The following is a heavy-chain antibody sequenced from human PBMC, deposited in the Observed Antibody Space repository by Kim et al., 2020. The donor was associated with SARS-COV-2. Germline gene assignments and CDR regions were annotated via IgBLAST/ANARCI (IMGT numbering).Heavy chain of an antibody. D-gene: IGHD5-12*01. CDR3: STVLIYGYNRDW. V-gene: IGHV1-24*01. J-gene: IGHJ4*02. CDR1: GYTLTDLS. Sequence: ASVKVSCKVSGYTLTDLSMHWVRQAPGKGLEWMGGFDPERGETIYAQRFQGRVTMTEDKSTDTVYMELSSLRSEDTAVYYCSTVLIYGYNRDWWGQGTLVTVSS. CDR2: FDPERGET.